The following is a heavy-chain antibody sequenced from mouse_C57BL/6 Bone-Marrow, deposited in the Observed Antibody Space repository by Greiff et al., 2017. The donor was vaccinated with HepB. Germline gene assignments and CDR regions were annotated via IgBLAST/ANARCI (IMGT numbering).Heavy chain of an antibody. D-gene: IGHD1-1*01. J-gene: IGHJ3*01. V-gene: IGHV1-81*01. Sequence: VQLQQSGAELARPGASVKLSCKASGYTFTSYGMSWVKQRTGQGLEWIGGIYPRSGNTYYNEKFKGKATLTADKSSSTAYMELRSLTSEDSAVYFCAREYYGSSPFAYWGQGTLVTVSA. CDR3: AREYYGSSPFAY. CDR1: GYTFTSYG. CDR2: IYPRSGNT.